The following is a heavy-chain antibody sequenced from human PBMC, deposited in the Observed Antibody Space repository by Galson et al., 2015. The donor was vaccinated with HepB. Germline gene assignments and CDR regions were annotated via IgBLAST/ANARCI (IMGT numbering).Heavy chain of an antibody. CDR3: ARFWPTLDAN. V-gene: IGHV3-74*01. J-gene: IGHJ4*02. CDR2: INNDGTTT. Sequence: SLRLSCAASGFSFSSFWMHWVRQAPGKGLVWVSRINNDGTTTHYADSVKGRFTMSRDNVNNTLYLEMNALRAEDTATYYCARFWPTLDANWGQGVRVTVSS. CDR1: GFSFSSFW. D-gene: IGHD3-3*01.